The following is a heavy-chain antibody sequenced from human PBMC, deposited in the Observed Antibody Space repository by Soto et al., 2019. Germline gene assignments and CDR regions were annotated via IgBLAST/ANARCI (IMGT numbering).Heavy chain of an antibody. D-gene: IGHD2-2*01. CDR3: ARVVAARDY. V-gene: IGHV3-7*03. CDR1: GFTFSSYW. Sequence: GGSLRLSCAASGFTFSSYWMSWVRQAPGKGLEWVANIKQDGSEKHYVDSVKGRFTIARDNAKNSLYLQMNSLRAEDAAVYYCARVVAARDYWGQGTLVTVSS. CDR2: IKQDGSEK. J-gene: IGHJ4*02.